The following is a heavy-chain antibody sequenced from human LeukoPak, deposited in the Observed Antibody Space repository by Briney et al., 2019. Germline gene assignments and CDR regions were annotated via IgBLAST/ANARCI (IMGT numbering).Heavy chain of an antibody. CDR2: IYHSGST. J-gene: IGHJ4*02. CDR3: ARESRYDSSGYYDFDY. CDR1: GYSISSGYY. D-gene: IGHD3-22*01. V-gene: IGHV4-38-2*02. Sequence: PSETLSHTCTVSGYSISSGYYWGWIRQPPGKGLEWIGSIYHSGSTYYNPSLKSRVTISVDTSKNQFSLKLSSVTAADTAVYYCARESRYDSSGYYDFDYWGQGTLVTVSS.